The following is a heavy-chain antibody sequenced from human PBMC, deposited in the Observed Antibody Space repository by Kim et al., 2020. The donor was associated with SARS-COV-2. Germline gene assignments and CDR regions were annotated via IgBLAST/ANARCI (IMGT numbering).Heavy chain of an antibody. D-gene: IGHD6-25*01. J-gene: IGHJ1*01. CDR2: IYPGDSDT. CDR3: AGRGPLAADPPAEYFQH. CDR1: GYSFTSYW. Sequence: GESLKISCKGSGYSFTSYWIGWVRQMPGKGLEWMGIIYPGDSDTRYSPSFQGQVTISADKSISTAYLQWSSLKASDTAMYYCAGRGPLAADPPAEYFQHWGQGTLVTVSS. V-gene: IGHV5-51*01.